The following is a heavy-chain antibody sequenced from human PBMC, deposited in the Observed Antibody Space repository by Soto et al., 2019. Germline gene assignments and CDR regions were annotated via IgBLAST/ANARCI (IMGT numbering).Heavy chain of an antibody. J-gene: IGHJ4*02. CDR3: GRMEGLYDILTGHIDY. D-gene: IGHD3-9*01. CDR1: GGTFSSYA. Sequence: ASVKVSCKASGGTFSSYAISWVRQAPGQGLEWMGGIIPIFGTANYAQKFQGRVTITADESTSTAYMELSSLRSEDTAVYYCGRMEGLYDILTGHIDYWGQGSLVTVSS. V-gene: IGHV1-69*13. CDR2: IIPIFGTA.